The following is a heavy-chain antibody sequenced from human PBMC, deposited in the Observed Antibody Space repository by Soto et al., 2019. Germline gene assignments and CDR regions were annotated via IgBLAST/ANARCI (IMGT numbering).Heavy chain of an antibody. D-gene: IGHD3-3*01. CDR2: IYHSGST. Sequence: SETLSLTCAVSGGSISSGGYSWSWLRQPPGKGLEWIGYIYHSGSTYYNPSLKSRVTISVDRSKNQFSLKLSSVTAADTAVYYCARSFYDFWSGYTRGHYYYGMDVWGQGTTVTVSS. J-gene: IGHJ6*02. CDR3: ARSFYDFWSGYTRGHYYYGMDV. CDR1: GGSISSGGYS. V-gene: IGHV4-30-2*01.